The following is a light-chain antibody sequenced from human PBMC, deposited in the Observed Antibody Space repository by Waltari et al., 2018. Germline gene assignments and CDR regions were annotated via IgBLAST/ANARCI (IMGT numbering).Light chain of an antibody. J-gene: IGKJ2*01. CDR3: QQYNRYST. V-gene: IGKV1-5*03. CDR1: QTISSW. Sequence: DIQMPQSPSTLSASVGDRGTITCRASQTISSWLAWYQQKPGKAPKLLIYKASTLESGVPSRFSGSGSGTEFTLTISSLQPDDFATYYCQQYNRYSTFGQGTKLEIK. CDR2: KAS.